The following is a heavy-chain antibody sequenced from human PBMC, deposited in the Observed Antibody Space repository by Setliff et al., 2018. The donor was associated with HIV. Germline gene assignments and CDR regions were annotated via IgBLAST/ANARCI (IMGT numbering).Heavy chain of an antibody. CDR3: TKNLYRSPWSPLDY. CDR2: IRYDDTYK. CDR1: GFTSGFTFSNAW. V-gene: IGHV3-30*02. D-gene: IGHD6-19*01. J-gene: IGHJ4*02. Sequence: GGSLRLSCVASGFTSGFTFSNAWMNWVRQAPGKGLEWVAFIRYDDTYKYYADSVKGRFTISRDNSKNTLYLQMNSLRAEDTAVYYCTKNLYRSPWSPLDYWGQGTLVTVSS.